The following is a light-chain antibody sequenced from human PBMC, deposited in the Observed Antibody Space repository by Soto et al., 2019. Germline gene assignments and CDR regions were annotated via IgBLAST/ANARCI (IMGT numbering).Light chain of an antibody. CDR2: AAS. J-gene: IGKJ1*01. CDR3: QQSYSAPST. Sequence: DIQMTQSPSSLSASVGDRVTITCRASQTISDYLNWYQHKAGKAPRLLIYAASSLQSGVPSRFSGSESGTVFTLTISSLQPEDFATYYCQQSYSAPSTFGQGTKVDIK. CDR1: QTISDY. V-gene: IGKV1-39*01.